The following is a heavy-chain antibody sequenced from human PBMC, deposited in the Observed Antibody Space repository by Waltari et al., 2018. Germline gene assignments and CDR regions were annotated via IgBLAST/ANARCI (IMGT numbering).Heavy chain of an antibody. J-gene: IGHJ6*03. CDR2: IYYSGST. Sequence: QVQLQESGPGLVKPSETLSLTCTVSGGSISSYYWSWIRQPPGKGLEWIGYIYYSGSTNYNPSLKSRVTISVDTSKNQFSLKLSSVTAADTAVYYCARDRGVTGTTGVYYYYYYYMDVWGKGTTVTVSS. CDR1: GGSISSYY. D-gene: IGHD1-20*01. V-gene: IGHV4-59*01. CDR3: ARDRGVTGTTGVYYYYYYYMDV.